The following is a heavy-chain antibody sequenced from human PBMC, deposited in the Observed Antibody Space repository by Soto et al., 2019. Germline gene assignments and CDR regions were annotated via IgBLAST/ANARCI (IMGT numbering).Heavy chain of an antibody. CDR3: AREGITMVRGVYWFDP. CDR1: GGSFSGYY. Sequence: PSETLSLTCAVYGGSFSGYYWSWIRQPPGKGLEWIGEINHSGSTNYNPSLKSRVTISVDTSKNQFSLKLSSVTAADTAVYYCAREGITMVRGVYWFDPWGQGTLVTVSS. V-gene: IGHV4-34*01. CDR2: INHSGST. J-gene: IGHJ5*02. D-gene: IGHD3-10*01.